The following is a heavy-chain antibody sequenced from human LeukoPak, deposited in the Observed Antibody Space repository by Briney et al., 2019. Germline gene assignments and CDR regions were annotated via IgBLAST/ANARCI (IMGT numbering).Heavy chain of an antibody. CDR3: ARRSGEGSSQDGSFDY. D-gene: IGHD6-6*01. CDR1: GYSFTSYW. J-gene: IGHJ4*02. CDR2: IYPGDSDT. V-gene: IGHV5-51*01. Sequence: GESLKISCKGSGYSFTSYWIGWVRQMPGKGLEWMGIIYPGDSDTRYSPSFQGQVTISADKSISTAYLQWSSLKASDTAMYYCARRSGEGSSQDGSFDYWGQGTLVTVSS.